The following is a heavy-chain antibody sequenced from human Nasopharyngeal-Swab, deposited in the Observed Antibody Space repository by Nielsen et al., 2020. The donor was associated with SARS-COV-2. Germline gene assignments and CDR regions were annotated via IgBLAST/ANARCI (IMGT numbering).Heavy chain of an antibody. V-gene: IGHV1-69*13. CDR2: IIPIFGTA. D-gene: IGHD5-24*01. CDR3: ASNSRDGYNFDAFDI. Sequence: SVKVSCKASGGTFSSYAISWVRQAPGQGLEWMGGIIPIFGTANYAQKFQGRVTITADESTSTAYMELSSLRSGDTAVYYCASNSRDGYNFDAFDIWGQGTMVTVSS. J-gene: IGHJ3*02. CDR1: GGTFSSYA.